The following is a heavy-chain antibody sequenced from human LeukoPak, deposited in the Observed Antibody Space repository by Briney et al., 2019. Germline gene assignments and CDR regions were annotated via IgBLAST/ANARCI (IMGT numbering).Heavy chain of an antibody. CDR2: ISSSGSTI. D-gene: IGHD1-26*01. V-gene: IGHV3-11*01. CDR3: ARDLAVGATTGWFDP. Sequence: PGGSLRLSRAASGFTFSDYYMSWIRQAPGKGLEWVSYISSSGSTIYYADSVKGRFTISRDNAKNSLYLQMNSLRAEDTAVYYCARDLAVGATTGWFDPWGQGTLVTVSS. CDR1: GFTFSDYY. J-gene: IGHJ5*02.